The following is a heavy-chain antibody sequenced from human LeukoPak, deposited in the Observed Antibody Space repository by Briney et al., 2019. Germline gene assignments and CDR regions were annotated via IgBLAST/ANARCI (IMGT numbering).Heavy chain of an antibody. CDR2: IYYSGST. CDR1: GGSISSSSYY. D-gene: IGHD2-15*01. CDR3: ARDIVVVVAATPFNWFDP. V-gene: IGHV4-39*07. J-gene: IGHJ5*02. Sequence: NPSETLSLTCTVSGGSISSSSYYWGWIRQPPGKGLEWIGSIYYSGSTYYNPSLKSRVTISVDTSKNQFSLKLSSVTAADTAVYYCARDIVVVVAATPFNWFDPWGQGTLVTVSS.